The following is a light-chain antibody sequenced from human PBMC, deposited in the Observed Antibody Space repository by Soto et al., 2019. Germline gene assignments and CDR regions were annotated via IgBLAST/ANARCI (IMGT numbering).Light chain of an antibody. CDR2: GAS. Sequence: EIVMTQSPATLSVSPGERATLSCRASQSVSSNLAWYQQKPGQAPRLLIYGASTRATGIPARFSGSGSGTVFTLTISRLSCEDSAPYFCPQYTNWWTFGQGTNVEIK. V-gene: IGKV3-15*01. CDR3: PQYTNWWT. J-gene: IGKJ1*01. CDR1: QSVSSN.